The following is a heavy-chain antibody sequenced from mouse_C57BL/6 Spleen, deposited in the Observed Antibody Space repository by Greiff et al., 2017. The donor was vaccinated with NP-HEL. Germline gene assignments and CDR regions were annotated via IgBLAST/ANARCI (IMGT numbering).Heavy chain of an antibody. V-gene: IGHV5-16*01. D-gene: IGHD4-1*01. CDR2: INYDGSST. J-gene: IGHJ1*03. Sequence: EVQLVESEGGLVQPGSSMKLSCTASGFTFSDYYMAWVRQVPEKGLEWVANINYDGSSTYYLDSLKSRFIISRDNAKNILYLQMSSLKSEDTATYYCARPSWDVWYFDVWGTGTTVTVSS. CDR1: GFTFSDYY. CDR3: ARPSWDVWYFDV.